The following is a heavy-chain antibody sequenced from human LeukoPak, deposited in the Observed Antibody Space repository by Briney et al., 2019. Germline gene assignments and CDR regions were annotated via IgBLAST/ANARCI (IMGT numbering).Heavy chain of an antibody. CDR1: GGSISSYY. V-gene: IGHV4-59*01. Sequence: SGTLSLTCTVSGGSISSYYWSWIRQPPGKGLEWIGYIYYSGSTNYNPSLKSRVTISVDTSKNQFSLKLSSVTAADTAVYYCARANGHGDYSLGYWGQGTLVTVSS. D-gene: IGHD4-17*01. CDR2: IYYSGST. J-gene: IGHJ4*02. CDR3: ARANGHGDYSLGY.